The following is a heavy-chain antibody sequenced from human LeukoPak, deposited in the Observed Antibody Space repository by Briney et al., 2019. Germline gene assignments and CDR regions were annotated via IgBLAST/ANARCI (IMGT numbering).Heavy chain of an antibody. D-gene: IGHD1-1*01. CDR1: GGSISSGGYS. V-gene: IGHV4-30-2*01. CDR2: ICHSGST. Sequence: SETLSLTCAVSGGSISSGGYSWSWIRQPPGKGLEWIGYICHSGSTYYNPSLKSRVTISVDRSKNQFSLKLSSVTAADTAVYYCARGWNVIYWYFDLWGRGTLVTVSS. CDR3: ARGWNVIYWYFDL. J-gene: IGHJ2*01.